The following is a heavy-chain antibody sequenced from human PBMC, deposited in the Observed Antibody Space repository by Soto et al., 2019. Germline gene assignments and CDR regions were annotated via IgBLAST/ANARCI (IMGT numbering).Heavy chain of an antibody. V-gene: IGHV1-24*01. Sequence: ASVKVSCKVSGYTLTELSMRWVRQAPGKGLEWMGGFDPEDGETIYAQKFQGRVTMTEDTSTDTANMELSSLRSEDTAVYYCATDGTKAAMLYLYWGQGTLVTVSS. D-gene: IGHD2-8*01. CDR3: ATDGTKAAMLYLY. CDR2: FDPEDGET. J-gene: IGHJ4*02. CDR1: GYTLTELS.